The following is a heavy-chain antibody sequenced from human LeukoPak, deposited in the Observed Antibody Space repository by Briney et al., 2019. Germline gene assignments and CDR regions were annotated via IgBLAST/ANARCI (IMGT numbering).Heavy chain of an antibody. CDR3: ARNGEYWSTTDY. Sequence: GRSLRLSCAASGFTFSSYGMHWVRQAPGKGLEWVAVIWYDGSNKYYADSVKGRFTISRDNSKNTLYLQMNSLRAEDTAVYYCARNGEYWSTTDYWGQGTLVTVSS. D-gene: IGHD5/OR15-5a*01. CDR2: IWYDGSNK. J-gene: IGHJ4*02. CDR1: GFTFSSYG. V-gene: IGHV3-33*01.